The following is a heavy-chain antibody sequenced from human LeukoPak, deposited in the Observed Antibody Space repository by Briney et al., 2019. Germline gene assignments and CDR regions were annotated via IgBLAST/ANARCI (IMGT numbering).Heavy chain of an antibody. D-gene: IGHD6-13*01. CDR3: ARGRVSSSSWSSTYYYYFYMDV. Sequence: SETLSLTCSVSGDSISMHYWSWIRQPPGRGGGWVGYIDNIGRPNSNPSLTSSVTISRDTSKNHFSLELSSVTAADTAVYFCARGRVSSSSWSSTYYYYFYMDVWGKGTTVTVSS. CDR1: GDSISMHY. CDR2: IDNIGRP. J-gene: IGHJ6*03. V-gene: IGHV4-59*11.